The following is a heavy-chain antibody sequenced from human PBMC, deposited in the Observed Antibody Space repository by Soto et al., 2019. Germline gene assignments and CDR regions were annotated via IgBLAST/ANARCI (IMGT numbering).Heavy chain of an antibody. CDR3: ARDPVDGYAFFDN. CDR1: GDSVSSYY. V-gene: IGHV4-59*02. D-gene: IGHD5-12*01. CDR2: IYNSGSS. J-gene: IGHJ5*02. Sequence: SETPSLTCSVSGDSVSSYYWTWIRQSPGKGLEWIGYIYNSGSSNYNPSLKSRVTISADTSKNQFSPRLSSVTAADTAVYWCARDPVDGYAFFDNWGQGALVTVSS.